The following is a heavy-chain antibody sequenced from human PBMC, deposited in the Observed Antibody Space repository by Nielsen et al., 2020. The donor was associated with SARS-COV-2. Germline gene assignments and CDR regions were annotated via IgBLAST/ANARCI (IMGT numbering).Heavy chain of an antibody. CDR3: ARGGTIFGVVNSGMDV. Sequence: SETLSLTCTVSGGSISSSSYYWGWIRQPPGKGLEWIGYIYYSGSTYYNPSLKSRVTISVDTSKNQFSLKLSSVTAADTALYYCARGGTIFGVVNSGMDVWGQGTTVTVSS. D-gene: IGHD3-3*01. CDR2: IYYSGST. J-gene: IGHJ6*02. CDR1: GGSISSSSYY. V-gene: IGHV4-30-4*08.